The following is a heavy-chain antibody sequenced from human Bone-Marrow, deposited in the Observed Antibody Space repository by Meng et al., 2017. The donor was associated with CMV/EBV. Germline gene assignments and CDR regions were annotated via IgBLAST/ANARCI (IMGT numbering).Heavy chain of an antibody. V-gene: IGHV3-30*02. CDR2: IRYDRSNK. J-gene: IGHJ4*02. D-gene: IGHD6-19*01. CDR1: GFTFSSYG. CDR3: AKERWGGWYPDY. Sequence: GESLKISCAASGFTFSSYGMHWVRQAPGKGLEWVAYIRYDRSNKYYADSVKGRFTISRDNSKNTLYLQMNSLRAEDTAVYYCAKERWGGWYPDYWGQGTLVTVSS.